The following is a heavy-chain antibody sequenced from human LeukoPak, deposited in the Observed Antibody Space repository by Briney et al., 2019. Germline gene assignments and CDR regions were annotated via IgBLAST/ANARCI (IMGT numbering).Heavy chain of an antibody. CDR2: INPNSGGT. V-gene: IGHV1-2*02. Sequence: ASVKVSCKASGYTFTGYYMHWVRQAPGQGLEWMGWINPNSGGTNYAQKFQGRVTVTRDMSTRTVYMELSDLRPEDTALYYYARDYSGQWEQLTGWWIDPWGQGTLVIVPS. D-gene: IGHD1-26*01. CDR1: GYTFTGYY. J-gene: IGHJ5*02. CDR3: ARDYSGQWEQLTGWWIDP.